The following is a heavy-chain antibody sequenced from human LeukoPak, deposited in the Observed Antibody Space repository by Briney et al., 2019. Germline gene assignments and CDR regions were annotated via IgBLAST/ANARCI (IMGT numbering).Heavy chain of an antibody. CDR3: ARSFYGGNPLRYMDV. CDR2: IYSGGST. Sequence: PGGSLRLSCAASGFTVSSNYMSWVRQAPGKGLEWVSVIYSGGSTYYADSVKGRFTIFRDNSKNTLYLQMNSLRAEDTAVYYCARSFYGGNPLRYMDVWGKGTTVTVSS. V-gene: IGHV3-53*01. D-gene: IGHD4-23*01. CDR1: GFTVSSNY. J-gene: IGHJ6*03.